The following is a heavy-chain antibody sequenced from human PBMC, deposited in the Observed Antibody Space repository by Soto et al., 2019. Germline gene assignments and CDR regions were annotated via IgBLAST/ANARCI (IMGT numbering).Heavy chain of an antibody. J-gene: IGHJ3*02. Sequence: SETLSLTCTVSGGSISSYYWSWIRQPPGKGLEWIGYIYYSGSTNYNPSLKSRVTISVDTSKNQFSLKLSSVTAADTAVYYCARGTRGSDAFDIWGQGTMVTVSS. CDR3: ARGTRGSDAFDI. CDR1: GGSISSYY. V-gene: IGHV4-59*01. CDR2: IYYSGST. D-gene: IGHD1-26*01.